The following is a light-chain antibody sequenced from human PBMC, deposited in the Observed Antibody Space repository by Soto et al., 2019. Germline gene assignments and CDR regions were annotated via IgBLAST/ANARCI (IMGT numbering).Light chain of an antibody. J-gene: IGKJ2*01. CDR3: QQSYSTPWT. CDR1: QSIDSY. CDR2: STS. V-gene: IGKV1-39*01. Sequence: DIQMTQSPSSLSAYIGDRVTITCRASQSIDSYLNWYQQKPGKAPKLLIYSTSSLQSGVPSRFSGRGSGTDFTLTISTLQPDDFATYFCQQSYSTPWTFGQGTKLEI.